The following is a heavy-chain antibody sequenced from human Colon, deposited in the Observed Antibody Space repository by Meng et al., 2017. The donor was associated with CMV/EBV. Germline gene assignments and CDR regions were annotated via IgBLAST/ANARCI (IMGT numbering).Heavy chain of an antibody. V-gene: IGHV3-72*01. J-gene: IGHJ4*02. CDR1: GFTLKDSH. Sequence: EVHLVESXGGLVQPGGSLRVACAASGFTLKDSHMDWVRQAPGKGLEWVGRSRYTAAGYTTEFAASVSGRFSISRDESRNSVYLQMNSLKTEDTAVYYCVRDISGIGVDDGDWGQGTLGTVSS. CDR2: SRYTAAGYTT. D-gene: IGHD6-19*01. CDR3: VRDISGIGVDDGD.